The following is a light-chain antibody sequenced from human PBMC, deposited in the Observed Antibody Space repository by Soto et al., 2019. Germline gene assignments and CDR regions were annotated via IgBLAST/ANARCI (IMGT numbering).Light chain of an antibody. CDR1: QAISSY. CDR3: QQVKSYPIT. CDR2: GAS. V-gene: IGKV1-9*01. Sequence: DLQLTQSPSFLSASVGDRVTITCRASQAISSYLDWYQQKPGKAPKLLIYGASTLQSGVPPRFSGSGSGTQFTLTISSLHPEDFATYYCQQVKSYPITFGQGTRLEIK. J-gene: IGKJ5*01.